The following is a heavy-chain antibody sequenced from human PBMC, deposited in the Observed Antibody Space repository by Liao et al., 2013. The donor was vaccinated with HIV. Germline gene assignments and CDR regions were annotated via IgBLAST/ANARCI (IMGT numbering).Heavy chain of an antibody. Sequence: QVQLQESGPGLVKPSETLSLTCTVSGDSISSYYWSWIRQPPGKGLEWIGYIYYSGSTNYNPSLKSRVTISVDTSKNQFSLKLSSVTAADTAVYYCAVGSSWYNGWVYWGQGTLVTVSS. CDR2: IYYSGST. J-gene: IGHJ4*02. CDR1: GDSISSYY. V-gene: IGHV4-59*01. D-gene: IGHD6-13*01. CDR3: AVGSSWYNGWVY.